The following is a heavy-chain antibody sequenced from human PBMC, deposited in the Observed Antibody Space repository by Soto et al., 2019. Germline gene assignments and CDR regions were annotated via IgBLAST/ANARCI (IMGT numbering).Heavy chain of an antibody. J-gene: IGHJ6*02. D-gene: IGHD3-10*01. CDR2: ISYDGSNK. V-gene: IGHV3-30-3*01. Sequence: GGSLRLSCAASGFTFSSYAMHWVRQAPGKGLEWVAVISYDGSNKYYADSVKGRFTISRDNSKNTLYLQMNSLRAEDTAVYYCARDQMVRGVITVYYYYYGMDVWGQGTTVTVSS. CDR3: ARDQMVRGVITVYYYYYGMDV. CDR1: GFTFSSYA.